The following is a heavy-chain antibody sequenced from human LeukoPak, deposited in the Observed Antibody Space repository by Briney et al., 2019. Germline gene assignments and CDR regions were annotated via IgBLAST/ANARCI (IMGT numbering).Heavy chain of an antibody. V-gene: IGHV3-7*03. CDR2: INQNGGVK. CDR3: TRTVNSASDF. J-gene: IGHJ4*02. Sequence: GGSLRLSCAASGFTFSSFAMRWVRQAPGKGLEWVATINQNGGVKYYVDSVKGRFTISRDNAKTSLFLQMNSLRIDDTAMYYCTRTVNSASDFWGQGTLVTVSS. D-gene: IGHD4-23*01. CDR1: GFTFSSFA.